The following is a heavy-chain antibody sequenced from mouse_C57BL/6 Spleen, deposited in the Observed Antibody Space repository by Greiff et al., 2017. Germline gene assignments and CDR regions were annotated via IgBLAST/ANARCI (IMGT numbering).Heavy chain of an antibody. V-gene: IGHV1-55*01. CDR3: ARWGFITTVVADY. CDR1: GYTFTSYW. CDR2: IYPGSGST. D-gene: IGHD1-1*01. J-gene: IGHJ2*01. Sequence: QVQLQQPGAELVKPGASVKMSCKASGYTFTSYWITWVKQRPGQGLEWIGDIYPGSGSTNYNEKFKSKATLTVDTSSSTAYMQLSSLTSEDSAVYYCARWGFITTVVADYWGQGTTLTVSS.